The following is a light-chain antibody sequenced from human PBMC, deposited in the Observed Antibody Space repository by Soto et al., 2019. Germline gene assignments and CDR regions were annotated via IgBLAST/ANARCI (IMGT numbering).Light chain of an antibody. J-gene: IGLJ3*02. CDR3: QTWGTGIWV. CDR2: LNSDGSH. CDR1: SGYSTYG. Sequence: QLVLTQSPSASASLGASVKLTCTLSSGYSTYGIAWHQQQPDKGPRFLMKLNSDGSHNKGDRIPYRFSGSSSGAERDLTISRLQLEAEADYYCQTWGTGIWVFGGGTKLTVL. V-gene: IGLV4-69*01.